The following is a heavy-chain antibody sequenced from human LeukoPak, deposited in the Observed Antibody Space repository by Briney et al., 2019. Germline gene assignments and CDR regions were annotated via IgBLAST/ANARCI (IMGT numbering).Heavy chain of an antibody. J-gene: IGHJ4*02. Sequence: ASVKVSCKASGYTFTGYYMHWVRQAPGQGLEWMGWITPNSGVTNYAQKFQGWVTMTRDTSISTAYMELNRLTSDDTAMYYCARAYCSGGSCYSFDYWGQGTLVTVSS. CDR1: GYTFTGYY. CDR2: ITPNSGVT. V-gene: IGHV1-2*04. D-gene: IGHD2-15*01. CDR3: ARAYCSGGSCYSFDY.